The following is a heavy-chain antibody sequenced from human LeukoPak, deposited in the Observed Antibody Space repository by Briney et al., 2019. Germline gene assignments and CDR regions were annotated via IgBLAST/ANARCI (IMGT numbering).Heavy chain of an antibody. Sequence: SETLSLTCTVSGGSISSDSYYWGWLRQPPGKALEWIGSLYYTGITYYNPSLKSRVTIYVDTSKNQFSLKLTSVTAADTAVYYCARGQPPDSSRPYAFDIWGQGTMVTVSS. V-gene: IGHV4-39*01. J-gene: IGHJ3*02. D-gene: IGHD3-22*01. CDR3: ARGQPPDSSRPYAFDI. CDR2: LYYTGIT. CDR1: GGSISSDSYY.